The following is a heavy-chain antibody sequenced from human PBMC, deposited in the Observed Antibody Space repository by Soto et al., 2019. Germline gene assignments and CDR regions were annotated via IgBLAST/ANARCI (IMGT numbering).Heavy chain of an antibody. J-gene: IGHJ4*02. D-gene: IGHD2-2*01. CDR3: ARHSNQLLGFDY. Sequence: GGSLRLSCAVSGFTFNSYAMNWVRQAPGKGLEWVSAISGSGGSTYYADSVKGRFTISRDNSKNTLYLQMNSLRAEDTAVYYCARHSNQLLGFDYWGQGTLVTVSS. CDR1: GFTFNSYA. V-gene: IGHV3-23*01. CDR2: ISGSGGST.